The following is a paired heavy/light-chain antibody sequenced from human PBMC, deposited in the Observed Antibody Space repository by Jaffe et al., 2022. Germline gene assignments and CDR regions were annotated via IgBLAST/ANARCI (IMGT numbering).Light chain of an antibody. CDR1: QSITRY. J-gene: IGKJ4*01. CDR3: QQRSNWPLT. V-gene: IGKV3-11*01. CDR2: DAS. Sequence: EIVLTQSPATLSLSPGERATLSCRASQSITRYLAWYQQKPGQAPRLLIYDASNRATGIPARFSGSGSGTDFTLTISSLEPEDFAVYYCQQRSNWPLTFGGGTKVEIK.
Heavy chain of an antibody. CDR2: VSHSGNA. V-gene: IGHV4-38-2*01. Sequence: QVQLQESGPGLVKSSETLSLICAVSGYSISDAYYWSWIRQPPGKGLEWIGSVSHSGNAYYNPSLQSRLTISVDMSKNQFSLKLSFVTAADTAVYFCVRGAPVAGGTAFDIWGQGTVVTVSS. CDR3: VRGAPVAGGTAFDI. J-gene: IGHJ3*02. D-gene: IGHD6-19*01. CDR1: GYSISDAYY.